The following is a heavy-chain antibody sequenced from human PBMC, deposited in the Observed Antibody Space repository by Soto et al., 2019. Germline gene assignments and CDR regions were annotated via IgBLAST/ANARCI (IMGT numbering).Heavy chain of an antibody. CDR2: VYYRGRS. CDR1: GGSVTNSSYY. Sequence: SETLSLTCTVSGGSVTNSSYYWGWIRQSPGKGLEWIGSVYYRGRSYSKSSVKSRVTISVDTSKNRFSLSLNSVTASDAAVYFCVSQRTTVPTQAYFDYWGPGALVTVSS. D-gene: IGHD4-17*01. CDR3: VSQRTTVPTQAYFDY. J-gene: IGHJ4*02. V-gene: IGHV4-39*01.